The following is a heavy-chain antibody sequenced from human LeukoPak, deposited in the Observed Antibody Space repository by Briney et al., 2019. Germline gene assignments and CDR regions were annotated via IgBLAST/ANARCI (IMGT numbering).Heavy chain of an antibody. CDR1: GGSISSYY. D-gene: IGHD5-12*01. V-gene: IGHV4-59*01. J-gene: IGHJ6*02. CDR3: ARDPSIVATGAYGMDV. Sequence: SETLSLTCTVSGGSISSYYWSWLRQPPGKGLEWIGYIYYSGSTNYNPSLKSRVTISVDTSKNQFSLKLSSVTAADTAVYYCARDPSIVATGAYGMDVWGQGTTVTVSS. CDR2: IYYSGST.